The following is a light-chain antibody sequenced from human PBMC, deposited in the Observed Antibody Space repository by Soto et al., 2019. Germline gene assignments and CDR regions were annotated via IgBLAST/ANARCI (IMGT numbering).Light chain of an antibody. CDR3: SSYTSSSNALGYV. J-gene: IGLJ1*01. CDR2: DVS. Sequence: QSALTQPASVSGSPGQSITISCTGTSSDVGGYNYVSWYQQHPGKAPKLMIYDVSNRPSGVSNRFSGSKSGNTASLTISGLQAEDEADYYCSSYTSSSNALGYVFGTGTKVTVL. CDR1: SSDVGGYNY. V-gene: IGLV2-14*01.